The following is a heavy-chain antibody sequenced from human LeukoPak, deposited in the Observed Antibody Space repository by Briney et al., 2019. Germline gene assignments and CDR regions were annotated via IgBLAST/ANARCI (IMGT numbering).Heavy chain of an antibody. Sequence: GESLKISCKGSGYSFTSYWIGWVRQMPGKGLEWMGIIYPGDSDTRYSPSFQGQVTISADKSISTAYLQWSSLKASDTAMYCCARRKLAVAWWPRPFDYWGQGTLVTVSS. J-gene: IGHJ4*02. CDR2: IYPGDSDT. D-gene: IGHD6-19*01. CDR1: GYSFTSYW. CDR3: ARRKLAVAWWPRPFDY. V-gene: IGHV5-51*01.